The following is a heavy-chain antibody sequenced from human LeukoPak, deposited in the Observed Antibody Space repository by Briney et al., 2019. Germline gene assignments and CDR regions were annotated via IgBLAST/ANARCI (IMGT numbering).Heavy chain of an antibody. CDR2: IYTSGST. D-gene: IGHD3-3*01. J-gene: IGHJ5*02. CDR1: GGSISSGSYY. V-gene: IGHV4-61*02. Sequence: SETLSLTCTVSGGSISSGSYYWSWIRQPAGKGLEWIGRIYTSGSTNYNPSLRSRVTISVDTSKNQNQFSLKLRSMTATGTAMYYCARVPGVYFDFSIGFGSGWFDPWGQGILVTVSS. CDR3: ARVPGVYFDFSIGFGSGWFDP.